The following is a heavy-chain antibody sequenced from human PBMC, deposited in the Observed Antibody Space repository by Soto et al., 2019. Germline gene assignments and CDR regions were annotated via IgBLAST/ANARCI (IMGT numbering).Heavy chain of an antibody. Sequence: SETLSLTCAVCGGSFSGYYWSWIRQPPGKGLEWIGEINHSGSTNYNPSLKSRVTISVDTSKNQFSLKLSSVTAADTAVYYCARGVRITLVRGGKKPVPVAFDIWGQGTMVTVSS. V-gene: IGHV4-34*01. CDR2: INHSGST. D-gene: IGHD3-10*01. CDR1: GGSFSGYY. CDR3: ARGVRITLVRGGKKPVPVAFDI. J-gene: IGHJ3*02.